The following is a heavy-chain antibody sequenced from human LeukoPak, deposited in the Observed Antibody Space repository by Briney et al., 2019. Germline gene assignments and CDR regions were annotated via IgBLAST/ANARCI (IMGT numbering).Heavy chain of an antibody. CDR2: TSGDGGTT. CDR1: GFTSDDYA. CDR3: TTVGRGARGYFNV. J-gene: IGHJ2*01. V-gene: IGHV3-43*02. Sequence: PGGSLRFSSAASGFTSDDYAMDWVRQAPGKGLEWVFLTSGDGGTTYYTESVKGRFTISTDNIKNSLYLQMITLRAEDTALCYFTTVGRGARGYFNVWGRGTLVTVSS. D-gene: IGHD1-26*01.